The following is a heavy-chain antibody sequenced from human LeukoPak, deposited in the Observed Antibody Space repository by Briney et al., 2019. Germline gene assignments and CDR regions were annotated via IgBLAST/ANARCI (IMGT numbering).Heavy chain of an antibody. CDR2: ISHSGST. J-gene: IGHJ4*02. V-gene: IGHV4-34*01. CDR1: GGSFSDYF. Sequence: SETLSLTCAAYGGSFSDYFWSWIRQPPGKGLEWIGEISHSGSTTYNPSLRSRVTISGDTSKKQFSLKLSSVTAADTAVYYCARGPDVDIVATVSSSWYHFDYWGQGTLVTVSS. CDR3: ARGPDVDIVATVSSSWYHFDY. D-gene: IGHD5-12*01.